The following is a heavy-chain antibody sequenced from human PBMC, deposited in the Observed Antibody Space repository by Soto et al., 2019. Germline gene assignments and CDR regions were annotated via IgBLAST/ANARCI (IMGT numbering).Heavy chain of an antibody. D-gene: IGHD6-19*01. V-gene: IGHV3-30*18. Sequence: PGGSLRLSCAASGFTFSSYGMHWVRQAPGKGLEWVAVISYDGSNKYYADSVKGRFTISRDNSKNTLYLQMNSLRAEDTAVYYCAKSLEFAYSSGWSNWFDPWGQGTLVTVS. J-gene: IGHJ5*02. CDR3: AKSLEFAYSSGWSNWFDP. CDR2: ISYDGSNK. CDR1: GFTFSSYG.